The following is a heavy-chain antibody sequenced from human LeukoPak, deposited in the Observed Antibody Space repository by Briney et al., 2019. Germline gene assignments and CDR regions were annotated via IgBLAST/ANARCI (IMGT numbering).Heavy chain of an antibody. V-gene: IGHV4-59*01. CDR1: GGYIASYF. CDR3: AQKAPFSPGYSQQ. CDR2: IYHSGTT. Sequence: PSETLSLTCTVAGGYIASYFWTWIRQPPGKGLEWIGYIYHSGTTNYNPSLRGRVTISADTSKNQFSLRLSSVTAADTAVYYCAQKAPFSPGYSQQWGQGTLVTVSS. D-gene: IGHD2/OR15-2a*01. J-gene: IGHJ1*01.